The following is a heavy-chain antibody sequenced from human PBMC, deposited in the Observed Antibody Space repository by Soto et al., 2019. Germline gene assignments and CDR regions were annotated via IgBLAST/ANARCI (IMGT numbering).Heavy chain of an antibody. Sequence: KPSETLSLTCTVSSDSISSYYWSWIRQPPGKRLEWIGCISYSGSTDYNPSLKSRVTISGDTSKNQFSLKVSSVTAADTAVYYCARGTSWQLPFDYWGQGTLVTVSS. D-gene: IGHD6-13*01. CDR3: ARGTSWQLPFDY. CDR2: ISYSGST. CDR1: SDSISSYY. J-gene: IGHJ4*02. V-gene: IGHV4-59*01.